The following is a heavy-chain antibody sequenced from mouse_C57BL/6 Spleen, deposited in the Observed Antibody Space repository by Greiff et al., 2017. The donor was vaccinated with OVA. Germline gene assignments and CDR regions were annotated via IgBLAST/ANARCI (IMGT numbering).Heavy chain of an antibody. Sequence: QVQLQQPGAELVKPGASVKMSCKASGYTFTSYWITWVKQRPGQGLEWIGDIYPGSGSTNYNEKFKGKATLTVDTSSSTADRQLSSLTSEDSAVYYCARDGSSYFDYWGQGTTLTVSS. CDR2: IYPGSGST. D-gene: IGHD1-1*01. V-gene: IGHV1-55*01. CDR3: ARDGSSYFDY. J-gene: IGHJ2*01. CDR1: GYTFTSYW.